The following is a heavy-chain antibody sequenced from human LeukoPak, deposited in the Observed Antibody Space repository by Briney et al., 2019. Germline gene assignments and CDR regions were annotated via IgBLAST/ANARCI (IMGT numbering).Heavy chain of an antibody. CDR3: AREEHYDFWSGYCRSNWFDP. J-gene: IGHJ5*02. CDR1: GGSISSYY. D-gene: IGHD3-3*01. CDR2: IYTSGST. Sequence: SETLSLTCTVSGGSISSYYWSWIRQPAGKGLEWIGRIYTSGSTNYNPSLKSRVTMSVDTSKNQFSLKLSSVTAADTAVYYCAREEHYDFWSGYCRSNWFDPWGQGTLVTVSS. V-gene: IGHV4-4*07.